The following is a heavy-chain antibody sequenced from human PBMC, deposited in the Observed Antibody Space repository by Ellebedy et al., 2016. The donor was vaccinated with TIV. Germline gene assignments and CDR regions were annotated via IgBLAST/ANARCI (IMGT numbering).Heavy chain of an antibody. Sequence: MPSETLSLTCTVSGGSISSYYWSWIRQPPGKGLEWIGYIYYSGSTNYNPSLKSRVTISVDTSKNQFSLKLSSVTAADTAVYYCARYPGVAAHYFDYWGQGTLVIVSS. CDR1: GGSISSYY. V-gene: IGHV4-59*01. CDR3: ARYPGVAAHYFDY. J-gene: IGHJ4*02. D-gene: IGHD6-19*01. CDR2: IYYSGST.